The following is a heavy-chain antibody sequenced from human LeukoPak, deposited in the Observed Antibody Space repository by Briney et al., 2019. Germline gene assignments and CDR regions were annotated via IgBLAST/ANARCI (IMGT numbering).Heavy chain of an antibody. Sequence: PGGSLRLSCAGSGFTFSAYAMSWVRQAPGKGLEWVSAISGGGANTYYADSVKGRFTISRDNSKSTLHLQMSSLRVEDTALYYCAKDVDVSGYQLYRNWGQGTLVTVSS. V-gene: IGHV3-23*01. J-gene: IGHJ4*02. CDR1: GFTFSAYA. D-gene: IGHD3-22*01. CDR2: ISGGGANT. CDR3: AKDVDVSGYQLYRN.